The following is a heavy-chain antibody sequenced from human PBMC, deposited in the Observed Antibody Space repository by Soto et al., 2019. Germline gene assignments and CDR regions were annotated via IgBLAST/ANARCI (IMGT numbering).Heavy chain of an antibody. CDR1: GFTFSRYA. J-gene: IGHJ4*02. D-gene: IGHD3-22*01. CDR2: IDNSGGIR. Sequence: GGSLRLSCAASGFTFSRYAMTWVRQAPGKGLGWVSSIDNSGGIRYYADSVKGRFTISRDNSKSTIYLQMNSLRAEDTAVYLCAQIDDSSGLINYWGRGTLVTVSS. V-gene: IGHV3-23*01. CDR3: AQIDDSSGLINY.